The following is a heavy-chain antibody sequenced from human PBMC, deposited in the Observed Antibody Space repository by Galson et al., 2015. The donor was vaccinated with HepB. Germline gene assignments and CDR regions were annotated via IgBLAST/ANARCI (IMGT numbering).Heavy chain of an antibody. Sequence: SLRLSCAASGFTFSSYGMHWVRQAPGKGLEWVAFIRYDGSNKYYADSVKGRFTISRDNSKNTLYLQMNSLRAEDTAVYYCAKDRSSGWYISLREREEYFQHWGQGTLVTVSS. J-gene: IGHJ1*01. D-gene: IGHD6-19*01. CDR1: GFTFSSYG. CDR2: IRYDGSNK. CDR3: AKDRSSGWYISLREREEYFQH. V-gene: IGHV3-30*02.